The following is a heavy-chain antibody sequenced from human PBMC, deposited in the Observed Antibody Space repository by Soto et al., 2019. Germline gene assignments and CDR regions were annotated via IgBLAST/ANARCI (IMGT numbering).Heavy chain of an antibody. CDR3: PYYYDSSGYYEVGY. V-gene: IGHV3-23*01. CDR1: GFTFSSYA. D-gene: IGHD3-22*01. J-gene: IGHJ4*02. CDR2: ISGSGGST. Sequence: PGGSLGLSCAASGFTFSSYAMSWVRQAPGKGLEWVSAISGSGGSTYYADSVKGRFTISRDNSKNTLYPQMNSLRAEDTAVYYSPYYYDSSGYYEVGYWGQGTLVTVSS.